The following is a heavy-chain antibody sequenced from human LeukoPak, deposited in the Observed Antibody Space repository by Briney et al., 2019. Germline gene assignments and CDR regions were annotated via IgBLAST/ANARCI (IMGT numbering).Heavy chain of an antibody. CDR2: IYYSGST. CDR3: ARHATYYRYGDYGDAFDI. Sequence: SETLSLTCTVSGGSISSYYWSWIRQPPGKGLEWIGYIYYSGSTNYNPSLKSRVTISVDTSKNQFSLKLSSVTAADTAVYYCARHATYYRYGDYGDAFDIWGQGTMVTVSS. D-gene: IGHD4-17*01. CDR1: GGSISSYY. J-gene: IGHJ3*02. V-gene: IGHV4-59*08.